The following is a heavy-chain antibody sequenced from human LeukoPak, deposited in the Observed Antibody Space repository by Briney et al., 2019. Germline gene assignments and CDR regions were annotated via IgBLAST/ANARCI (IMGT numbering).Heavy chain of an antibody. CDR1: GFTFSSYA. CDR2: ISGSAGNT. J-gene: IGHJ4*02. CDR3: AKAPRPWVGGATGSRYYFDY. V-gene: IGHV3-23*01. Sequence: GGSLRLSCAGSGFTFSSYAMSWVRQAPGKGLEWVSAISGSAGNTYYADSVKGRFTISRDNSKNTLYLQMNSLRAEDTAVYYCAKAPRPWVGGATGSRYYFDYWGQGTLVTVSS. D-gene: IGHD1-26*01.